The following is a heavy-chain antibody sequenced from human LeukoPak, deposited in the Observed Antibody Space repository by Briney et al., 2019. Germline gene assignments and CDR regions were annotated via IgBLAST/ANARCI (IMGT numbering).Heavy chain of an antibody. V-gene: IGHV1-18*01. J-gene: IGHJ6*04. CDR2: ISAYNGNT. CDR3: ARVPHGGYCSGGSCYLSPLGYYYYGMDV. D-gene: IGHD2-15*01. Sequence: ASVKVSCKASGYTFTSYGISWVRQAPGQGLEWMGWISAYNGNTNYAQKLQGRVTMTTDTSTSTAYMELRSLRSDDTAVYYCARVPHGGYCSGGSCYLSPLGYYYYGMDVWGKGTTVTVSS. CDR1: GYTFTSYG.